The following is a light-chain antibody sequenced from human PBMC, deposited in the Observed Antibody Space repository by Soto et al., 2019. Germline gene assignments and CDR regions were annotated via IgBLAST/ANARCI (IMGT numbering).Light chain of an antibody. CDR1: QSISSY. CDR2: AAS. CDR3: QQSYSTLALT. Sequence: DIQMTQSPSSLSASVGDRVTITCRASQSISSYLNWYQQKPGKAPKLLINAASSLQSGVPSTFSGSGSWTDFTLTISSLQPEDFATYYCQQSYSTLALTFGGGTKVEIK. V-gene: IGKV1-39*01. J-gene: IGKJ4*01.